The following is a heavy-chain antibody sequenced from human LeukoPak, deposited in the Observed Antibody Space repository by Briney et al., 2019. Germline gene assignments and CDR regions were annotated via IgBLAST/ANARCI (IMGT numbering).Heavy chain of an antibody. D-gene: IGHD4-23*01. CDR2: INPNSGGT. CDR3: ARPRTTVLTPLNY. V-gene: IGHV1-2*02. CDR1: GYTFTDYY. J-gene: IGHJ4*02. Sequence: GASVKVSCKASGYTFTDYYMHWVRQAPGQGLGWMGWINPNSGGTNYAQKFQGRVTMTRDTSITTAYMDLSSLRSDDTAVYYCARPRTTVLTPLNYWGQGALVTVSS.